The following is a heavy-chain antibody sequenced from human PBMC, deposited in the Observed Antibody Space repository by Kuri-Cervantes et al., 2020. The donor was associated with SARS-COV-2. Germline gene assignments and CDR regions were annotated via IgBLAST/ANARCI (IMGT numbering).Heavy chain of an antibody. CDR3: TTGDYDFWSGYWGIYYYYYGMDV. CDR1: GFTFSNAW. D-gene: IGHD3-3*01. Sequence: GGSLRLSCAASGFTFSNAWMSWVRQAPGKGLEWVGRIKSKTDGGTTEYAAPVKGRFTISRDDSKNTLYLQMNSLKTEDTAVYYCTTGDYDFWSGYWGIYYYYYGMDVWGQGTTVTVSS. J-gene: IGHJ6*02. CDR2: IKSKTDGGTT. V-gene: IGHV3-15*01.